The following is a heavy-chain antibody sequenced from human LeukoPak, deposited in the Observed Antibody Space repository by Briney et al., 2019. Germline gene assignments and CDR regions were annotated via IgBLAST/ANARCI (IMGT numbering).Heavy chain of an antibody. V-gene: IGHV3-30*02. CDR1: GFTFSSYG. CDR2: IRYDGSNK. Sequence: PGGSLRLSCAASGFTFSSYGMHWVRQAPGKGLEWVAFIRYDGSNKYYADSVKGRFTISRDNSKNSLYLQMNSLRAEDTAVYYCARKYSSSWYDEYFQHWGQGTLVTVSS. J-gene: IGHJ1*01. CDR3: ARKYSSSWYDEYFQH. D-gene: IGHD6-13*01.